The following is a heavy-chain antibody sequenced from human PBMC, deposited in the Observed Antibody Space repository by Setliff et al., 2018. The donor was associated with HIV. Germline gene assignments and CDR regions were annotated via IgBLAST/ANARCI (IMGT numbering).Heavy chain of an antibody. CDR2: INQDGIVE. D-gene: IGHD4-17*01. CDR1: GFTFSDYW. CDR3: ARRGYSDYVNNFYMDV. Sequence: GESLKISCADSGFTFSDYWINWVRQAPGKGLEWVDNINQDGIVEGYVDSVKGRFTISRDDSKNTAYLQMNSLKSEDTAVYYFARRGYSDYVNNFYMDVWGQGTTVTVSS. V-gene: IGHV3-7*03. J-gene: IGHJ6*02.